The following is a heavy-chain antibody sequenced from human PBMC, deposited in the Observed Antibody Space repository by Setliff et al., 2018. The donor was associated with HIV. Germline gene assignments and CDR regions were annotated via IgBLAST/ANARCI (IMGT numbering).Heavy chain of an antibody. CDR1: GGSFSGYY. CDR3: ARGDWYDFFDY. Sequence: PSETLSLTCAVYGGSFSGYYWAWLRQSPGKGLEWIGSMFYSGRTYHNPSLKSRVTISIDTSKNQFSLKLSSVTAADTAAYYCARGDWYDFFDYWGQGTLVTVSS. D-gene: IGHD6-19*01. CDR2: MFYSGRT. V-gene: IGHV4-34*12. J-gene: IGHJ4*02.